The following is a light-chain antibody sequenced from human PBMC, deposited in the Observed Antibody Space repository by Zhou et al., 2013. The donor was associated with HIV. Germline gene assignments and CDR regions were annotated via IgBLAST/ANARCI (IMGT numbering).Light chain of an antibody. J-gene: IGKJ2*01. Sequence: EVVLTQFPGTLSLAPGERATLSCRASQTITNNYFVWYQQKPGQPPRLLIYGASNRAPGIPDRFRGSGSGTDFTLTISRLEPEDFAVYYCQHYGVSPYTFGPGTKLEI. V-gene: IGKV3-20*01. CDR3: QHYGVSPYT. CDR1: QTITNNY. CDR2: GAS.